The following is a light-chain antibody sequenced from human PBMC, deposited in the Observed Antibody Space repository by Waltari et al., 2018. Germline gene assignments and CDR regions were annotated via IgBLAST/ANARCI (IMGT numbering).Light chain of an antibody. J-gene: IGKJ1*01. CDR2: AAS. Sequence: DIQMTQSPSSLPASVGDRVTITCRASLILYKYLNWYQQKPGKAPKLLIYAASTLQSGVPSRFSGSGSGTDFTLTINSLQPEDFATYHCQQSYITPWTFGQGTKVEIK. CDR1: LILYKY. V-gene: IGKV1-39*01. CDR3: QQSYITPWT.